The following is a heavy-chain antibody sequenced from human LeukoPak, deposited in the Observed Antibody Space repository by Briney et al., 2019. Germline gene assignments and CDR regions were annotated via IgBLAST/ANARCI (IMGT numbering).Heavy chain of an antibody. CDR2: ISSDGSNK. V-gene: IGHV3-30*03. J-gene: IGHJ4*02. CDR3: ARDVRYCSGGSCYSGDY. Sequence: GGSLRLSCAASGFGFSYYAMHWVRQAPGKGLEWVALISSDGSNKYYADSVKGRFTISRDNSKNTLYLQMNSLRAEDTAVYYCARDVRYCSGGSCYSGDYWGQGTLVTVSS. CDR1: GFGFSYYA. D-gene: IGHD2-15*01.